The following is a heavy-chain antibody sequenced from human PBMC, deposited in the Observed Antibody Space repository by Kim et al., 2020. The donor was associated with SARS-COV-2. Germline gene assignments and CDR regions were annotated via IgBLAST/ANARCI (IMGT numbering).Heavy chain of an antibody. D-gene: IGHD5-12*01. CDR2: ISYDGSSK. CDR1: GFTFRSYG. CDR3: AKGDSPYEMGSFDC. J-gene: IGHJ4*02. V-gene: IGHV3-30*18. Sequence: GGSLRLSCAASGFTFRSYGIHWVRQAPGKGLEWVAAISYDGSSKFYADSVKGRFTISRDNSKNTLYLQTDSLRGEDTATYYCAKGDSPYEMGSFDCWGQGTLITVSA.